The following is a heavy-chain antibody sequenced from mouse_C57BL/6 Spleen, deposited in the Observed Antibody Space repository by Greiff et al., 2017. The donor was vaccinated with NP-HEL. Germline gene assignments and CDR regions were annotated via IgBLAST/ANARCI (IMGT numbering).Heavy chain of an antibody. CDR2: IHPNSGST. CDR3: AREGYYSSYYFDY. J-gene: IGHJ2*01. CDR1: GYTFTSYW. D-gene: IGHD2-5*01. Sequence: VQLQQPGAELVKPGASVKLSCKASGYTFTSYWMHWVKQRPGQGLEWIGMIHPNSGSTNYNEKFKSKATLTVDKSSSTAYMQLSSLTSEDSAVYYCAREGYYSSYYFDYWGQGTTLTVSS. V-gene: IGHV1-64*01.